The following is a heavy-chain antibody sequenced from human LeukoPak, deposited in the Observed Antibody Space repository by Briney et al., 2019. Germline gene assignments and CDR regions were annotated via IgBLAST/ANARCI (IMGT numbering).Heavy chain of an antibody. V-gene: IGHV3-21*01. D-gene: IGHD3-10*01. J-gene: IGHJ4*02. Sequence: GGSLRLSCAASGFTFSTYTMNWVRQAPGKGLEWVSSISGNSNYVYYAGSVKGRLTISRDNAKNSLYLQMNSLRADDTAVYYCARVHPGSGSQYLDYWGQGTLVTVSS. CDR1: GFTFSTYT. CDR3: ARVHPGSGSQYLDY. CDR2: ISGNSNYV.